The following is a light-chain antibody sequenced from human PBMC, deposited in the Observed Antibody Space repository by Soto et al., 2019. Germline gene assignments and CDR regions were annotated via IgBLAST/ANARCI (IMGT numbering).Light chain of an antibody. CDR1: KSNIGSTT. Sequence: QSVLTQSPSASGTPGQRVTISCSGRKSNIGSTTVSWYQQLPRTAPKLLIYSNNQRPSGVPDRFSGSKSGSSASLAISGLQYEDEADYYCASWDGGLDNYVFGNGKKVTVL. J-gene: IGLJ1*01. V-gene: IGLV1-44*01. CDR3: ASWDGGLDNYV. CDR2: SNN.